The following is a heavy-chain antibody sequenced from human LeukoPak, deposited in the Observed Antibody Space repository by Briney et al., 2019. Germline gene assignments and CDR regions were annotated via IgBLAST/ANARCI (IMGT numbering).Heavy chain of an antibody. Sequence: GGTLRLSCAASGFTFSSYGMHWVRQAPGKGLEWVAVISYDGSNKYYADSVKRRFTISRDNSKNTLYLQMNSLRAEDTAVYYCAKGKGFTMIYPFDIWGQGTMVTVSS. CDR2: ISYDGSNK. J-gene: IGHJ3*02. V-gene: IGHV3-30*18. D-gene: IGHD3-22*01. CDR3: AKGKGFTMIYPFDI. CDR1: GFTFSSYG.